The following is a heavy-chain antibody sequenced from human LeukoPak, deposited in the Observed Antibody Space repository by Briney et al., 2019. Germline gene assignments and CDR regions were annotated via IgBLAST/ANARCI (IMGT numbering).Heavy chain of an antibody. CDR1: GGSISSGDYY. Sequence: SETLSLTCTVSGGSISSGDYYWSWIRQPPGKGLEWIGYIYYSGSTYYNPSLKSRVTISVDTSKNQFSLKLSSVTAADTAVYYCARARDIVVVPAAGGMDVWGQGTTVTVSS. CDR3: ARARDIVVVPAAGGMDV. D-gene: IGHD2-2*01. J-gene: IGHJ6*02. CDR2: IYYSGST. V-gene: IGHV4-30-4*01.